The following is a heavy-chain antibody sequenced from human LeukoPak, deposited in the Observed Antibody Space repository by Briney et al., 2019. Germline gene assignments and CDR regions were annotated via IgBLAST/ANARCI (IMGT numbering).Heavy chain of an antibody. CDR1: VGTFSSYP. J-gene: IGHJ3*02. CDR3: VTSAIAVVTARGSFDM. Sequence: SVKVSCKASVGTFSSYPVNWVRQAPGQGLQWMGGINPILGTANYAQKFEDRVTISTDESTNTAYVELSSLRSEDTVIYYCVTSAIAVVTARGSFDMWGQGTMVTV. D-gene: IGHD2-21*02. CDR2: INPILGTA. V-gene: IGHV1-69*16.